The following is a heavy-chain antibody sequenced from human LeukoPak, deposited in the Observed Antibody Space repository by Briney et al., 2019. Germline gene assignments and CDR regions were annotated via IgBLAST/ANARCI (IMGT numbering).Heavy chain of an antibody. V-gene: IGHV1-24*01. D-gene: IGHD1-26*01. CDR3: ATFRMVGATTWYPADH. CDR1: GYTLTELS. CDR2: FDPEDGET. J-gene: IGHJ4*02. Sequence: ASVKVSCKVSGYTLTELSMHWVRQAPGKGLERMGGFDPEDGETIYAQKFQGRVTMTEDTSTDTDYMELSSLRSEDTAVYYCATFRMVGATTWYPADHWGQGTLVTVSS.